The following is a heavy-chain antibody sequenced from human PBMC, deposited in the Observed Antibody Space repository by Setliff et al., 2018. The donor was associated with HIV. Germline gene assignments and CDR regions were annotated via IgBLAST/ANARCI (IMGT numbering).Heavy chain of an antibody. CDR1: GYTFTTCA. CDR3: ARSQTAVVTQDY. V-gene: IGHV1-3*01. J-gene: IGHJ4*02. CDR2: INAGNGNT. Sequence: ASVKVSCKASGYTFTTCAMHWVHQAPGQRLEWMGWINAGNGNTKYSQNFQGRVTITRDTSASTAYMELTSLRSEDTAVYYCARSQTAVVTQDYWGQGTLVTVSS. D-gene: IGHD2-21*02.